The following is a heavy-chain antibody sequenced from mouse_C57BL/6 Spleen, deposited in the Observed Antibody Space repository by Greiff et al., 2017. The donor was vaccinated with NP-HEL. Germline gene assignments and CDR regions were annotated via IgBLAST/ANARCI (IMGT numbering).Heavy chain of an antibody. CDR2: ISYDGSN. V-gene: IGHV3-6*01. CDR1: GYSITSGYY. D-gene: IGHD4-1*02. J-gene: IGHJ2*01. CDR3: ARDNSVYFDY. Sequence: ESGPGLVKPSQSLSLTCSVTGYSITSGYYWNWIRQFPGNKLEWMGYISYDGSNNYNPSLKNRISITRDTSKNQFFLKLNSVTTEDTATYYCARDNSVYFDYWGQGTTLTVSS.